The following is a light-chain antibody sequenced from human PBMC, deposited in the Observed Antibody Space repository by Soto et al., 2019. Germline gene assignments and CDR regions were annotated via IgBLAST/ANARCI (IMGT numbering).Light chain of an antibody. CDR1: SREVGGYNY. V-gene: IGLV2-14*03. Sequence: SALSQPGSVSGSPGQSNTLSCTGTSREVGGYNYVSWYQHHPGKAPKLIIYDVTNRPSGVSNPFSGSKSGNTASLTISGLQPEDEADYYCSSYTTSNTRQIVFGTGTKVTVL. CDR2: DVT. J-gene: IGLJ1*01. CDR3: SSYTTSNTRQIV.